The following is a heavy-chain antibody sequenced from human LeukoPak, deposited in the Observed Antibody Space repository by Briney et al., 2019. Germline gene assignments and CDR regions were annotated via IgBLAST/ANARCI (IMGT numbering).Heavy chain of an antibody. V-gene: IGHV4-30-2*01. J-gene: IGHJ4*02. CDR1: GYSISSGGYY. CDR2: IYHSGST. D-gene: IGHD5-18*01. CDR3: ARNPGYSYGYDY. Sequence: PSETLSLTCTVSGYSISSGGYYWSWIRQPPGKGLEWIGYIYHSGSTYYNPSLKSRVTISVDRSKNQFSLKLSSVTAADTAVYYCARNPGYSYGYDYWGQGTLVTVSS.